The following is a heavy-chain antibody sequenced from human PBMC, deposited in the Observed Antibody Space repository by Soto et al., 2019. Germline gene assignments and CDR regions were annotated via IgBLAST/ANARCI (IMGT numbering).Heavy chain of an antibody. CDR3: AREPNSSSPTYYFDY. J-gene: IGHJ4*02. CDR2: IIPIFGTA. D-gene: IGHD6-6*01. CDR1: GGTFSSYA. V-gene: IGHV1-69*13. Sequence: ASVKVSCKASGGTFSSYAISWERQAPGQGLEWMGGIIPIFGTANYAQKFQGRVTITADESTSTAYMELSSLRSEDTAVYYCAREPNSSSPTYYFDYWGQGTLVTVSS.